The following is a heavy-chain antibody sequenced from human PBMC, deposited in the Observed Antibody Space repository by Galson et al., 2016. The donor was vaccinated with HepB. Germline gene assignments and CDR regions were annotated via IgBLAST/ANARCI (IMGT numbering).Heavy chain of an antibody. V-gene: IGHV3-23*01. CDR2: ISGDGGST. Sequence: SLRLSCAASGFTFGRYAMSWVRQAPGKGLEWVSAISGDGGSTYYAGSVQGRFTSSRDRSTNTMYLPMNSLRTDDTAVYYCARFTQEWLDRVYYFDYWGQGTLVTVSS. CDR3: ARFTQEWLDRVYYFDY. CDR1: GFTFGRYA. J-gene: IGHJ4*02. D-gene: IGHD6-19*01.